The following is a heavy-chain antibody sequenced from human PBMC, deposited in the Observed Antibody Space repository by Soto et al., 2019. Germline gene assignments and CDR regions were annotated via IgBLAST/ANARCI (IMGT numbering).Heavy chain of an antibody. CDR2: ILDDGSNK. CDR3: AREGRGDTMVRSTLPHYYGMDV. D-gene: IGHD3-10*01. CDR1: GFTFSSYG. V-gene: IGHV3-33*01. J-gene: IGHJ6*02. Sequence: AGSLTLSCAASGFTFSSYGMHWVRQAQGKGLEWVAVILDDGSNKYYAESVKGRFTISRDNSKNTLYLQMNSLRAEDTAVYYCAREGRGDTMVRSTLPHYYGMDVWGQGTTVTVSS.